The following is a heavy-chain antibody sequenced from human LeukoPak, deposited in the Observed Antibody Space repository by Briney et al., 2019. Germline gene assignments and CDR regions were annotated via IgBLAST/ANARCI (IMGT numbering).Heavy chain of an antibody. CDR3: ARGLWLRGGAFCM. D-gene: IGHD5-18*01. CDR2: IYYSGST. CDR1: GGSISSYY. Sequence: PSETLSLTCTVSGGSISSYYCSWIRQPPGKGLEWIVYIYYSGSTNYNPSFKSRVTISVDTSKNQFSLKLSSVTAADTAVYYCARGLWLRGGAFCMWGRGTMVTVSS. J-gene: IGHJ3*02. V-gene: IGHV4-59*01.